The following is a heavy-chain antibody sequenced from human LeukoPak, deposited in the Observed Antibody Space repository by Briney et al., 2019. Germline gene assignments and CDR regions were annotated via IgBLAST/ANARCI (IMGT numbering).Heavy chain of an antibody. D-gene: IGHD3-22*01. CDR2: IYTSGST. V-gene: IGHV4-61*02. CDR1: GDSITSASYY. J-gene: IGHJ4*02. Sequence: SQTLSLTCTVSGDSITSASYYWSWIRQPAGKGLEWIGRIYTSGSTNYSPSLKSRVTLSLDGSTNQFSLRLTSVTAADTAVYYCARWVDSSGYQGYYFDYWGQGTLVTVSS. CDR3: ARWVDSSGYQGYYFDY.